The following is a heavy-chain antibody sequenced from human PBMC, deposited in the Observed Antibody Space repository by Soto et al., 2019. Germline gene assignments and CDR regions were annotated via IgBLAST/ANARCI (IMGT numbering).Heavy chain of an antibody. D-gene: IGHD2-2*01. V-gene: IGHV1-46*01. CDR2: INPSGGTT. Sequence: ASVKVSCKTSGYIFTSYYIHCVRQAPGQGLEWMGIINPSGGTTTYAQKFQGRVTMTRDTSTSTVYMELSSLRSEDTAVYYCARGPATAPDAYWGLGTLVTAPQ. CDR3: ARGPATAPDAY. J-gene: IGHJ4*02. CDR1: GYIFTSYY.